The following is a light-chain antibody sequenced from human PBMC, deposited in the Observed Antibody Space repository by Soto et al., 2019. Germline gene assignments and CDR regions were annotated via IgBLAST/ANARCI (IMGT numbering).Light chain of an antibody. J-gene: IGLJ1*01. V-gene: IGLV1-44*01. CDR1: SSNIGRDT. CDR2: STN. Sequence: QSALTQPPSASGTPGQRVTISCSGSSSNIGRDTVNWYQQLPGTAPKLLIYSTNQRPSGVPDRFSGSKSGTSASLAISGRQSEDEADYYCAALDGIVSGYVFGTGTKVTVL. CDR3: AALDGIVSGYV.